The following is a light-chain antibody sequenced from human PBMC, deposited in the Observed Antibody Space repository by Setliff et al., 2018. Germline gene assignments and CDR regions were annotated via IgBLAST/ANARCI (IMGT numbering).Light chain of an antibody. V-gene: IGLV1-44*01. CDR3: VAWDARLSAYV. Sequence: QSALTQPPSASGTPGQRVTISCSGSSSNIGSNTVNWYQQVPGTAPKLLMYANNQRPSGVPDRFSGSKSGTSASLAIGGLQSEDEADYYCVAWDARLSAYVFGIGTKVTV. CDR2: ANN. CDR1: SSNIGSNT. J-gene: IGLJ1*01.